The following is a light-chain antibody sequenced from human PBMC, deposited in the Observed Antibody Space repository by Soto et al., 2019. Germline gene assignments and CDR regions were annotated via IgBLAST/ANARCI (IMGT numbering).Light chain of an antibody. CDR3: QQRSNWPLT. V-gene: IGKV3-11*01. Sequence: EIVMMQSPATLSVSPGEGATLSCRAGQSVTSNLAWYQQKPGQAPRLLIYDASNRATGIPARFSGSGSGTDFTLTISGLEPEDFAVYYCQQRSNWPLTFGGGTKVDIK. J-gene: IGKJ4*01. CDR2: DAS. CDR1: QSVTSN.